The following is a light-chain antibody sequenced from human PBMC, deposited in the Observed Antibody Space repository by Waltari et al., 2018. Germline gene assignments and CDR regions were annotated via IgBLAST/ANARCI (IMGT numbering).Light chain of an antibody. CDR3: QSYDKSLSGFV. CDR1: SPNLGAGYA. J-gene: IGLJ1*01. V-gene: IGLV1-40*01. Sequence: QSVLTQPPSVSGAPGQRVPISCTGSSPNLGAGYAVHWYQQLPGTAPKVLIYGITNRPSGVPDRFSGSKSGTSASLAITGLQPEDEADYYCQSYDKSLSGFVFGTGTKVTVL. CDR2: GIT.